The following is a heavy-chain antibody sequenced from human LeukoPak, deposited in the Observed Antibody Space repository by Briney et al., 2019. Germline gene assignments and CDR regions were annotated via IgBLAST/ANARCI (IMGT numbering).Heavy chain of an antibody. V-gene: IGHV3-30*18. D-gene: IGHD5-12*01. CDR1: GFTFSSYG. CDR2: ISYDGSNK. CDR3: AKSGYSGYGLFDY. J-gene: IGHJ4*02. Sequence: GGSLRLSCAASGFTFSSYGMHWVRQAPGKGLEWVAVISYDGSNKYYADSVKGRFTISRDNSKNTLYLQMNSLRAEDTAVYYCAKSGYSGYGLFDYWGQGTLVTVSS.